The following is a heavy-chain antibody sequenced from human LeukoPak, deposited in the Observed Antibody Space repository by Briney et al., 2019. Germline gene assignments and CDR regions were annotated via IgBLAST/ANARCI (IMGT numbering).Heavy chain of an antibody. CDR1: EFTFNTFW. CDR3: VREAIGTTAAFDI. J-gene: IGHJ3*02. CDR2: INPDATQT. Sequence: PGGSLRLSCAASEFTFNTFWMSWVRQAPGKGLEWVANINPDATQTYYVGSVTGRFTISRDNAQNSLYLQMNSLSAEDTAVYYCVREAIGTTAAFDIWGQGTMVTVSS. D-gene: IGHD2/OR15-2a*01. V-gene: IGHV3-7*01.